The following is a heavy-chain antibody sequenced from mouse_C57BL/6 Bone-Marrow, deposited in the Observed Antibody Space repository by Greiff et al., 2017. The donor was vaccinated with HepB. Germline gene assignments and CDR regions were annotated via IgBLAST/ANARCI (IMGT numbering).Heavy chain of an antibody. V-gene: IGHV5-4*03. J-gene: IGHJ4*01. D-gene: IGHD2-3*01. Sequence: DVKLVESGGGLVKPGGSLKLSCAASGFTFSSYAMSWVRQTPEKRLEWVATISDGGSYTYYPDNVKGRFTISRDNAKNNLYLQMSHLKSEDTAMYYCARGGGWLLRKVDYWGQGTSVTVSS. CDR2: ISDGGSYT. CDR1: GFTFSSYA. CDR3: ARGGGWLLRKVDY.